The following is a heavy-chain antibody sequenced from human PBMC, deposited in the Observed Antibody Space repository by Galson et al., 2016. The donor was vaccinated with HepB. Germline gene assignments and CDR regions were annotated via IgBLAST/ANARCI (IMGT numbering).Heavy chain of an antibody. CDR2: TYYRSKWYN. V-gene: IGHV6-1*01. CDR3: ARGGGPLGTAMVVDYFDY. J-gene: IGHJ4*02. Sequence: CAISGDSVSSNVATWHWIRQSPSRGLEWLGRTYYRSKWYNDYAVSVKSRITINPDTSKNQFSLHLNSVTPEDTAVYYCARGGGPLGTAMVVDYFDYWGQGTLVTVSS. D-gene: IGHD5-18*01. CDR1: GDSVSSNVAT.